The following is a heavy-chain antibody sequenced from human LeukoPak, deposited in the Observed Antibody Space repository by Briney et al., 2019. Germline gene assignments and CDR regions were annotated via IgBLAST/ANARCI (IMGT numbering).Heavy chain of an antibody. CDR2: INHSGST. V-gene: IGHV4-34*01. CDR3: ARRDSSSWCFDY. J-gene: IGHJ4*02. CDR1: GGSFSGYY. Sequence: SETLSLTCAVYGGSFSGYYWSWIRQPPGKGLGWIGEINHSGSTNYNPSLKSRVTISVDTSKNQFSLKLSSVTAADTAVYYCARRDSSSWCFDYWGQGTLVTVSS. D-gene: IGHD6-13*01.